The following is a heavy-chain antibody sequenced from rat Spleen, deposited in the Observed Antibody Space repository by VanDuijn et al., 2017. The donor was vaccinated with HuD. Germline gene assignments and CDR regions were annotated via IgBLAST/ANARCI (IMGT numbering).Heavy chain of an antibody. CDR1: GVTFSNDG. CDR2: IRFDGSST. Sequence: EVQLVESGGDLVQPGRSLKLSCAASGVTFSNDGMAWVRQAPTKGLEWVATIRFDGSSTFYRDSVKGRFTISRDNAKNILFLQMDSLRSEDTATYYCARRAYYGYLDFWGPGTMVTVSS. CDR3: ARRAYYGYLDF. J-gene: IGHJ1*01. V-gene: IGHV5-29*01.